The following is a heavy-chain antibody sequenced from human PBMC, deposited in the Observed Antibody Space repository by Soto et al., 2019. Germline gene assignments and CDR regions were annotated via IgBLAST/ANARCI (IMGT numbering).Heavy chain of an antibody. D-gene: IGHD3-10*01. Sequence: SVKVSCKASGGTFSSYAISWVRQAPGQGLEWMGGIIPIFGTANYAQKFQGRVTITADESTSTAYMELSSLRSEDTAVYYCALGYGNYGSGSFAYYYYGMDVWGQGTKVTVSS. CDR2: IIPIFGTA. V-gene: IGHV1-69*13. CDR1: GGTFSSYA. CDR3: ALGYGNYGSGSFAYYYYGMDV. J-gene: IGHJ6*02.